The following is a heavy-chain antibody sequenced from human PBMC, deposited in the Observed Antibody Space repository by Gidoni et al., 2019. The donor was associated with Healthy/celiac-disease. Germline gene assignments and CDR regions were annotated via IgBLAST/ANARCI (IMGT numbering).Heavy chain of an antibody. CDR3: ARGRRWVNVNCSGGSCYSPVYV. Sequence: QVQLQQWGAGLLKPSETLSLTCAVYGGSFSGYYWSWIRQPPGKGLEWIGEINHSGSTNYNPSLKSRVTISVDTSKNQFSLKLSSVTAADTAVYYCARGRRWVNVNCSGGSCYSPVYVWGQGTTVTVSS. D-gene: IGHD2-15*01. V-gene: IGHV4-34*01. J-gene: IGHJ6*02. CDR1: GGSFSGYY. CDR2: INHSGST.